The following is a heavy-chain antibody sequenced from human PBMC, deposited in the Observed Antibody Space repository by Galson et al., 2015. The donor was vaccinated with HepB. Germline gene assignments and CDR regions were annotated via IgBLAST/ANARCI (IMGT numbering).Heavy chain of an antibody. CDR2: IIPIFGTA. CDR1: EGTFSSYA. CDR3: ARVRYCSGGSCYSYYGMDV. J-gene: IGHJ6*02. V-gene: IGHV1-69*13. D-gene: IGHD2-15*01. Sequence: SVKVSCKASEGTFSSYAISWVRRAPGQGLEWMGGIIPIFGTANYAQKFQGRVTITADESTNTAYMELSSLRSEDTAVYYCARVRYCSGGSCYSYYGMDVWGQGTTVTVSS.